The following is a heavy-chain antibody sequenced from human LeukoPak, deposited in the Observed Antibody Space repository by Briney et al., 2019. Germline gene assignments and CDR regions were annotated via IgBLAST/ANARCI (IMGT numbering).Heavy chain of an antibody. CDR2: IYHSGST. Sequence: SSETLSLTCTVSGYSISSGYYWGWIRQPPGKGLEWIGSIYHSGSTYYNPSLKSRVTISVDTSKNQFSLKLSSVTAADTAVYYCARDSITLAAAGTNYWGQGTLVTVSS. D-gene: IGHD6-13*01. CDR3: ARDSITLAAAGTNY. J-gene: IGHJ4*02. V-gene: IGHV4-38-2*02. CDR1: GYSISSGYY.